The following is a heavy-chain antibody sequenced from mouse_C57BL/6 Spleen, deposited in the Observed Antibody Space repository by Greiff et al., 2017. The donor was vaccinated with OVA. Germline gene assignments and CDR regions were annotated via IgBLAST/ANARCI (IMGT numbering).Heavy chain of an antibody. Sequence: VHVKQSGPELVKPGASVKISCKASGYTFTDYYMNWVKQSHGKSLEWIGDINPNNGGTSYNQKFKGKATLTVDKSSSTAYMELRSLTSEDSAVYYCARWGTEVFDYWGQGTTRTVSS. CDR1: GYTFTDYY. CDR2: INPNNGGT. CDR3: ARWGTEVFDY. J-gene: IGHJ2*01. D-gene: IGHD2-14*01. V-gene: IGHV1-26*01.